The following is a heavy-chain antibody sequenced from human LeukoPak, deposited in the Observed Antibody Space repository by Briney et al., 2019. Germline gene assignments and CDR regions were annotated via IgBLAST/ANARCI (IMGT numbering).Heavy chain of an antibody. CDR1: GGSFSGYY. D-gene: IGHD3-22*01. Sequence: SETLSLTCAVYGGSFSGYYWSWIRQPPGKGLEWIGEINHSGSTNYNPSLKSRVTISVDTSKNQFSLKLSSVTAADTAVYYCARGLGDYDSSGHFDYWGQGTLVTVSS. V-gene: IGHV4-34*01. CDR2: INHSGST. CDR3: ARGLGDYDSSGHFDY. J-gene: IGHJ4*02.